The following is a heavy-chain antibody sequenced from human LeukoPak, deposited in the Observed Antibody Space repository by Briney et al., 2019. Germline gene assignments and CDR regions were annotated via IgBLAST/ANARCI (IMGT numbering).Heavy chain of an antibody. D-gene: IGHD2-8*02. CDR1: GFTFNTYS. V-gene: IGHV3-48*02. J-gene: IGHJ6*02. Sequence: TGGSLRLSCAASGFTFNTYSMNWVRQAPGKGLEWVSYISTGSSTIYYADSVKGRFTISRDNAKNSLYLQMNSLRDEDTAMYYCARGGVDGMDVWGQGTTVTVSS. CDR3: ARGGVDGMDV. CDR2: ISTGSSTI.